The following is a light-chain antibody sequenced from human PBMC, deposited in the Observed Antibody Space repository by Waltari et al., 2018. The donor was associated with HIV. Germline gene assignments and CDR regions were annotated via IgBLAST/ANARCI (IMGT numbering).Light chain of an antibody. V-gene: IGLV1-47*01. Sequence: QSVLTQPPSASGTPGPRVTISCSGSSSNIGINAVSWYQHRPGTAPKLLIFTNNQRPSWVPDRFSAAKSGTSASLAISALQSDDEADYYCAAWDGSLRGGVFGGGTKLTV. CDR1: SSNIGINA. J-gene: IGLJ3*02. CDR3: AAWDGSLRGGV. CDR2: TNN.